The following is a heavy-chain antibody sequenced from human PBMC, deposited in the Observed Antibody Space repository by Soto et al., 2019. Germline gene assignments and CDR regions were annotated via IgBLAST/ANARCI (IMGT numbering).Heavy chain of an antibody. CDR1: GGSFSGYY. J-gene: IGHJ4*02. D-gene: IGHD3-10*01. Sequence: QVQLQQWGAGLLKPSETLSLTCAVYGGSFSGYYWSWIRQPPGKGLEWIGEINRSGVTKYNPSLKSRVTISMDTSRNQFSLKVTSMTAADMALYYCATLANYGSRTHTDYWGQGTLVTLSS. CDR2: INRSGVT. V-gene: IGHV4-34*01. CDR3: ATLANYGSRTHTDY.